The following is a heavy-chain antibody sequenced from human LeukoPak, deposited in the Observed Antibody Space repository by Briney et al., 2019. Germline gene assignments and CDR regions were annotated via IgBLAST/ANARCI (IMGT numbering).Heavy chain of an antibody. V-gene: IGHV4-39*01. CDR3: ARPTARLGWFDP. D-gene: IGHD6-6*01. J-gene: IGHJ5*02. CDR1: GGSISSSSYY. Sequence: SETLSLTCTVSGGSISSSSYYWGWIRQPPGKGLEWIGYIHYSGSTYYNPSLKSRVTISVNTSKNQFSLKLSSVTAADTAVYYCARPTARLGWFDPWGQGTLVTVSS. CDR2: IHYSGST.